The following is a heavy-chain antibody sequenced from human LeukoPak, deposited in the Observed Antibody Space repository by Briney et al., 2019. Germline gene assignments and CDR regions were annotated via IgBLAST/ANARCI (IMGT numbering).Heavy chain of an antibody. CDR2: IVVGSGNT. CDR1: GFTFTSSA. Sequence: SVKVSCKASGFTFTSSAMQWVRQARGQRLEWIGWIVVGSGNTNYAQKFQERVTITRDMSTSTAYMELSSLRSEDTAVYYCARGGGVPAATSPYYYYYMDVWGKGTTVTVSS. J-gene: IGHJ6*03. D-gene: IGHD2-2*01. V-gene: IGHV1-58*02. CDR3: ARGGGVPAATSPYYYYYMDV.